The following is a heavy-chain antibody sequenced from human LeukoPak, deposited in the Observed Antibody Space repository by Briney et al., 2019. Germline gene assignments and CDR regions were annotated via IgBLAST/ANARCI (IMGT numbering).Heavy chain of an antibody. V-gene: IGHV3-64D*06. CDR2: ISSNGGST. Sequence: PGGSLRLSCSASGFTFSSYAMHWVRQAPGKGLEYVSAISSNGGSTYYADSVKGRFTISRDNSENTLYLQMSSLRAEDTAVYYCVRGIAAAGTDYYYYGMDVWGKGTTVTVSS. D-gene: IGHD6-13*01. J-gene: IGHJ6*04. CDR1: GFTFSSYA. CDR3: VRGIAAAGTDYYYYGMDV.